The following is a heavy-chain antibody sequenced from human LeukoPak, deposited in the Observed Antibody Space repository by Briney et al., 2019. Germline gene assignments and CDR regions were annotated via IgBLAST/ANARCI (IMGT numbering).Heavy chain of an antibody. Sequence: GGSLRLSCAASGFTFDDYAMHWVRQAPGKGLEWVSLISWDGGSTYYADSVKGRFTISRDNSKNTLYLQMNSLRAEDTAVYYCAKMVGYYYDSSGYALTFDYWGQGTLVTVSS. CDR1: GFTFDDYA. J-gene: IGHJ4*02. V-gene: IGHV3-43D*03. CDR2: ISWDGGST. CDR3: AKMVGYYYDSSGYALTFDY. D-gene: IGHD3-22*01.